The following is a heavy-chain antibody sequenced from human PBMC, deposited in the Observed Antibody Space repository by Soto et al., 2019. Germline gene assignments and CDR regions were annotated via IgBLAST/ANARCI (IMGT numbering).Heavy chain of an antibody. CDR2: IDWDDDK. CDR1: GFSLSTSGMC. V-gene: IGHV2-70*01. D-gene: IGHD3-22*01. CDR3: ARTPYYYDSSGYYRGLDY. J-gene: IGHJ4*02. Sequence: GSGPTLVNPTQTLTLTCTFSGFSLSTSGMCVSWIRQPPGKALEWLALIDWDDDKYYSTSLKTRLTISKDTSKNQVVLTMTNMDPVDTATYYCARTPYYYDSSGYYRGLDYWGQGTLVTVPS.